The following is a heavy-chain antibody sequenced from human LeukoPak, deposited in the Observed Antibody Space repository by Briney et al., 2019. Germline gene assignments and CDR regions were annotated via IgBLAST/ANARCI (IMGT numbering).Heavy chain of an antibody. J-gene: IGHJ4*02. V-gene: IGHV3-23*01. CDR2: ISGSGGTT. CDR3: AKDSSADDSSGYSYYFDY. Sequence: GGSLRLSCTASGFTFSSYAMNWVRQAPGKGLEWVSGISGSGGTTYSADSVKGRFTISRDSSKNTHYLQMNSLSAEDTAVYYCAKDSSADDSSGYSYYFDYWGQGTLVTVSS. CDR1: GFTFSSYA. D-gene: IGHD3-22*01.